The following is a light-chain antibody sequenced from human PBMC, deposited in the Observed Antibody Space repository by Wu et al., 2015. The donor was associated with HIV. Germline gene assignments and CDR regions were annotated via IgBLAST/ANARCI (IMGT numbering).Light chain of an antibody. Sequence: DIQMTQSPSTLSASVGDRVTITCRASRSISSWLAWYQQKPGKAPKVLIYKASSLESGVPPRFSGSGSGTEFTLTISSLQPDDFATYYCQHYSSYFFYTFGQGTKLEIK. CDR1: RSISSW. CDR3: QHYSSYFFYT. CDR2: KAS. J-gene: IGKJ2*01. V-gene: IGKV1-5*03.